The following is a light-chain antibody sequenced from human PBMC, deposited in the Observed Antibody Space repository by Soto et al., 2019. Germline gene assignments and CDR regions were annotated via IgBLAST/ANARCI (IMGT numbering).Light chain of an antibody. J-gene: IGKJ1*01. CDR2: GAS. V-gene: IGKV3-15*01. CDR1: QSVSSN. CDR3: RQYNNWLWT. Sequence: EIVMTQSPATLSVSPGERATLSCRASQSVSSNLAWYQQKPGQAPRLLIYGASTRATGIPARFSGSGSGTEFTLTISSLQSEDFAVYYCRQYNNWLWTFGQGTNVDIK.